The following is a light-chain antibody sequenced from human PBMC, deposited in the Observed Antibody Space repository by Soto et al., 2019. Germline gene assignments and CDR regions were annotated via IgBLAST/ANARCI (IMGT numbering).Light chain of an antibody. V-gene: IGLV2-11*01. CDR2: DVT. Sequence: QSALTQPRSVSGSPGQSVTISCTGTSRDVGVYNYVSWYQHHPGKAPKLMIYDVTKRPSGVPDRFSGSKSGNTASLTISGLQAEDEADYYCCSDAGSYTWVFGGGTKLTVL. J-gene: IGLJ3*02. CDR1: SRDVGVYNY. CDR3: CSDAGSYTWV.